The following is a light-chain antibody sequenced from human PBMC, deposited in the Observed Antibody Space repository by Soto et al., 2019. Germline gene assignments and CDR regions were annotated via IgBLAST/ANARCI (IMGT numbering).Light chain of an antibody. Sequence: EIVLTQSPGTLSLSPGERATLSCRASQSVSSSRLAWYKQKPGQALRLLIYDASSRATGTPDRFSGSGSGTDFTLTISRLEPEDFAVYYCQQYSSLPRTFGQGTKVDIK. V-gene: IGKV3-20*01. J-gene: IGKJ1*01. CDR3: QQYSSLPRT. CDR2: DAS. CDR1: QSVSSSR.